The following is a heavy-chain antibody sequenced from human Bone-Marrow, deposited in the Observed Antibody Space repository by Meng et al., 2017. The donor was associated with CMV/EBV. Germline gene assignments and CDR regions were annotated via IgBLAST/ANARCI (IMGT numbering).Heavy chain of an antibody. CDR3: ARDVWFEP. V-gene: IGHV3-48*04. CDR2: ISSSSDTI. J-gene: IGHJ5*02. CDR1: GFTFRTSS. Sequence: GESLKISCAASGFTFRTSSMNWVRVRQAPGKGLEWISYISSSSDTIYYADSVKGRFTISRDNAKNSLYLQMNSLRAEDTAVYYCARDVWFEPWGQGTRVTVSS.